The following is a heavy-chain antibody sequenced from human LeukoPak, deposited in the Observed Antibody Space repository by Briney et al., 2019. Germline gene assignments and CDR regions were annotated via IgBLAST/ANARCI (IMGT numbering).Heavy chain of an antibody. J-gene: IGHJ6*03. V-gene: IGHV3-30-3*01. CDR1: GFTFSSYA. Sequence: QPGRSLRLSCAASGFTFSSYAMHWVRQAPGKGLEWVAVISYDGSNKYYADSVKGRFTISRDNSKNTLFLQMTSLRAEDTAVYYCARDVAPRPYYYMDVWGRGTTVTVSS. CDR2: ISYDGSNK. D-gene: IGHD6-6*01. CDR3: ARDVAPRPYYYMDV.